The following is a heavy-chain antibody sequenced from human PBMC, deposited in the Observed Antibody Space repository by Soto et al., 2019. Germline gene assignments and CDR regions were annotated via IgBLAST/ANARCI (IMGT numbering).Heavy chain of an antibody. V-gene: IGHV4-61*01. J-gene: IGHJ4*02. Sequence: SEALSLTCTVPGGSVSLGTYYWSWIRQPPGKGLEWIGFIHYSGSTNYNPSPKGRVTMSVDTSKNQFSLKLTSMNTADTAIYYCTRGGDPYKTGHWGQGTLVT. D-gene: IGHD2-21*01. CDR3: TRGGDPYKTGH. CDR2: IHYSGST. CDR1: GGSVSLGTYY.